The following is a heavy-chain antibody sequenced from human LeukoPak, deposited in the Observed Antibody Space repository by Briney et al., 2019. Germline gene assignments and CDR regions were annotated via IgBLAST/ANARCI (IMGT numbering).Heavy chain of an antibody. D-gene: IGHD6-19*01. V-gene: IGHV1-8*01. CDR1: GYIFTNYD. J-gene: IGHJ3*02. CDR3: ARGSFPQWVVGALDI. Sequence: ASVKVSCKASGYIFTNYDINWVRQATGQGLEWMGWMNPNTGNSGYTQKFQGRVTMTRNTSISTAYMELSSLKSEDTVVYYCARGSFPQWVVGALDIWGKGTMVTVSS. CDR2: MNPNTGNS.